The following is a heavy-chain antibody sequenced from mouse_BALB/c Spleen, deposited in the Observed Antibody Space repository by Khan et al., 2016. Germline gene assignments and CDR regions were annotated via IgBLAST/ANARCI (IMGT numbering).Heavy chain of an antibody. V-gene: IGHV2-6-7*01. CDR1: GFSIIAYG. J-gene: IGHJ4*01. Sequence: QVQLKQSGPGLVAPSQSLSITCTVSGFSIIAYGVNWVRQPPGKGLEWLGMIWGAGSTDYNSALKSRLNITKDNSRSQGFLKMNSLRTDDTAKYYSARDGWGYYAMDYWGQGTSVTVSS. CDR2: IWGAGST. CDR3: ARDGWGYYAMDY. D-gene: IGHD2-2*01.